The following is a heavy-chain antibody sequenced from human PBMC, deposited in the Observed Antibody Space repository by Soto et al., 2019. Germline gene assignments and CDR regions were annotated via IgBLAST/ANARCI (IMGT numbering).Heavy chain of an antibody. V-gene: IGHV4-4*02. D-gene: IGHD6-13*01. Sequence: QVQLQESGPGLVKPSGTLSLTCAVSGGSISSSNWWSWVRQPPGKGLEWIGEIYHSGSTNYNPSLKSRGTISVDKSKNQLSLKLSSVTAADTAVYYCARGEQQLVRWGGLDWFDPWGQGTLVTVSS. CDR1: GGSISSSNW. CDR3: ARGEQQLVRWGGLDWFDP. J-gene: IGHJ5*02. CDR2: IYHSGST.